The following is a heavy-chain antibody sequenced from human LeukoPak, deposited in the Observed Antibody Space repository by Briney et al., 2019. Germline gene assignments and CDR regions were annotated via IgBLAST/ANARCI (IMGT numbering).Heavy chain of an antibody. CDR3: ARDSNSGAFDI. D-gene: IGHD6-6*01. CDR2: INPSGGST. Sequence: ASVKVSCKASGYTFTKYYMHWVRQAPGQGLEWMGIINPSGGSTSYAQKFQGRVTMTRDTSTSRVHMEVSSLRSEDTAVYYCARDSNSGAFDIWGQGTMVTVSS. J-gene: IGHJ3*02. V-gene: IGHV1-46*01. CDR1: GYTFTKYY.